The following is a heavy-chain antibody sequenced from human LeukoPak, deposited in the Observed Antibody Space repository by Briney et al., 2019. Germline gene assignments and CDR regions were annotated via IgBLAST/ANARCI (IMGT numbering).Heavy chain of an antibody. D-gene: IGHD3-10*01. CDR2: INHSGST. CDR3: AGYYYGTENYHNHPNFDY. J-gene: IGHJ4*02. V-gene: IGHV4-34*01. Sequence: PSETLSLTCAVYGGSFSTNYWSWIRQPPGKGLEWIGEINHSGSTTYNPSLESRVTISIDTSKNQFSLKLSSVTAADTAVYYCAGYYYGTENYHNHPNFDYWGQGTLVTVSS. CDR1: GGSFSTNY.